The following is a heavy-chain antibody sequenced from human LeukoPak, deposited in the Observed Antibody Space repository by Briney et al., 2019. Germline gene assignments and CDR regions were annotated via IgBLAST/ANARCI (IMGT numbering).Heavy chain of an antibody. CDR2: INPNSGGT. CDR1: GYTFTGYY. CDR3: ARDKRSTAGNWFDP. D-gene: IGHD1-14*01. Sequence: GASVKVSCKASGYTFTGYYMHWVRQAPGQGLEWMGRINPNSGGTNYAQRFQGRVTVTRDTSISTAYMERSTLRSDDAAVYYCARDKRSTAGNWFDPWGQGTLVTVSS. J-gene: IGHJ5*02. V-gene: IGHV1-2*06.